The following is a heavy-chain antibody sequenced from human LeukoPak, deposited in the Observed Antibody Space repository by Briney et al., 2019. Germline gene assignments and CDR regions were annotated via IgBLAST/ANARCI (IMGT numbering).Heavy chain of an antibody. CDR1: GFTFSSYS. D-gene: IGHD6-19*01. J-gene: IGHJ4*02. V-gene: IGHV3-21*01. CDR2: ISSSSSYI. Sequence: GGSLRLSCAASGFTFSSYSMNWVRQAPGKGLEWVSSISSSSSYIYYADSVKGRFTISRDNAKNSLYLQMNSLRAEDTAVYYCARDRYSSGWERTKPLDYWGQGTLVTVSS. CDR3: ARDRYSSGWERTKPLDY.